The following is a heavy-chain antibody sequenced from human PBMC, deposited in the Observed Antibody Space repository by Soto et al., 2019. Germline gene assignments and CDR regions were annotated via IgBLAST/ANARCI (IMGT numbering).Heavy chain of an antibody. Sequence: PSETLSLTCTVSGGSISSYYWSWIRQPPGKGLEWIGYIYYSGSTNYNPSLKSRVTISVDTSKNQFSLKLSSVTAADTAVYYCARDRGSSGWYRTNWFDPWGQGTLVTVSS. D-gene: IGHD6-19*01. CDR3: ARDRGSSGWYRTNWFDP. CDR2: IYYSGST. V-gene: IGHV4-59*01. J-gene: IGHJ5*02. CDR1: GGSISSYY.